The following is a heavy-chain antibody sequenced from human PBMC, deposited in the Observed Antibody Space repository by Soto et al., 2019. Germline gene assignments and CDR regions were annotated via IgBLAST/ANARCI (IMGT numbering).Heavy chain of an antibody. CDR1: GFTLSAYS. J-gene: IGHJ6*02. CDR3: AKGLRARDFYYYGGDV. CDR2: ISYDGSSK. V-gene: IGHV3-30*14. D-gene: IGHD6-6*01. Sequence: QVQLVESGGGVVQPGRSLRLSCAASGFTLSAYSMHWVRQAPGKGLEWVALISYDGSSKYYADSVKGRFTISRDDSQNTLYLQRNSRRTEDTAVFYCAKGLRARDFYYYGGDVWGQGTTVT.